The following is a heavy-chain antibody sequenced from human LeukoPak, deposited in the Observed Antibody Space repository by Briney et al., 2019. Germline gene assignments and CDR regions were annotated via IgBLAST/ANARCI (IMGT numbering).Heavy chain of an antibody. V-gene: IGHV4-34*01. CDR1: GGSFSGYY. D-gene: IGHD2-8*02. J-gene: IGHJ4*02. CDR2: INHSGST. CDR3: AREPFGGVDY. Sequence: PSETLSLTCAVYGGSFSGYYWSWIRQPPGKGLEWIGEINHSGSTNYNPSLKSRVTISVDTSKNQFSLKLSSVTAADTAVYYCAREPFGGVDYWGRGTLVTVSS.